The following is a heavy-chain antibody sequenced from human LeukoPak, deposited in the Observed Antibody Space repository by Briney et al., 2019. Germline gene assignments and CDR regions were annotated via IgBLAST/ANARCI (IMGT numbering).Heavy chain of an antibody. CDR2: VTSGSVYV. Sequence: GGSLRLSCTASGLTFMGYTMNWVRQAPGGGLEWVSPVTSGSVYVYYEDSVKGRFANSRDSATNSLYLQMNSLRVEDTGVYYCAKEGDAPAAAGMGGFDLWGQGTMVTVSS. V-gene: IGHV3-21*01. D-gene: IGHD6-13*01. CDR1: GLTFMGYT. CDR3: AKEGDAPAAAGMGGFDL. J-gene: IGHJ3*01.